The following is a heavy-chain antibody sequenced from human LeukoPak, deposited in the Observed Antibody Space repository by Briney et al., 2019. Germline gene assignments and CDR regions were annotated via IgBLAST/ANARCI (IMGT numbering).Heavy chain of an antibody. CDR3: ASYPRYSSSPPFDY. V-gene: IGHV1-2*02. CDR2: INPNTGDT. CDR1: GYTFTGHY. Sequence: ASVKISCKAFGYTFTGHYMHWVRQAPGQGLEWMGWINPNTGDTGYAQKFQGRVTMTRDTTITTAYMELSSLTSDDTAMYYCASYPRYSSSPPFDYWGQGTLVTVSS. J-gene: IGHJ4*02. D-gene: IGHD6-19*01.